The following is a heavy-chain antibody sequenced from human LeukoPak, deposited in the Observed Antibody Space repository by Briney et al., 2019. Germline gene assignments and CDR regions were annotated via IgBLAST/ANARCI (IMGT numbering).Heavy chain of an antibody. Sequence: SGPALLKPTPPLTLTCNFSGFSLDTNGLCVSWIRQPPVKALAWLARIDWDDDKYYTPSLKTRLTISKDTSENRVVLTMTNMDPVDTATYYCARSDCKWRHLYNFDFWGQGTLVTVSS. V-gene: IGHV2-70*11. CDR2: IDWDDDK. J-gene: IGHJ4*02. CDR3: ARSDCKWRHLYNFDF. D-gene: IGHD2-21*02. CDR1: GFSLDTNGLC.